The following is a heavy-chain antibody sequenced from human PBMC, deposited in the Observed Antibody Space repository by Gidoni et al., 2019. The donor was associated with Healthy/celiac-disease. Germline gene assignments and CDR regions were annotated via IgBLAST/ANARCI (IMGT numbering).Heavy chain of an antibody. CDR2: IYYSGST. V-gene: IGHV4-39*01. J-gene: IGHJ2*01. Sequence: QLQLQESGPGLVKPSETLSLTCTVSGGSISSSSYYWGWIRQPPGKGLEWIGSIYYSGSTYYNPSLKSRVTISVDTSKNQFSLKLSSVTAADTAVYYCARRGCSGGSCYSYWYFDLWGRGTLVTVSS. CDR1: GGSISSSSYY. CDR3: ARRGCSGGSCYSYWYFDL. D-gene: IGHD2-15*01.